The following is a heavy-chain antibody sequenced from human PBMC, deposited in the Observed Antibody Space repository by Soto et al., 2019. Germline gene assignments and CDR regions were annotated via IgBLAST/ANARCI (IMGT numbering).Heavy chain of an antibody. V-gene: IGHV4-30-2*03. J-gene: IGHJ5*02. CDR2: IYHSGST. CDR3: ATSNWFDP. CDR1: GDSISSGGYF. Sequence: SETLSLTCAVSGDSISSGGYFWSWIRQPPGKGLEWIGYIYHSGSTYYNPSLKSRVNISVDTSKNQFSLKLSSVTAADTAVYYCATSNWFDPWGQGTLVTVSS.